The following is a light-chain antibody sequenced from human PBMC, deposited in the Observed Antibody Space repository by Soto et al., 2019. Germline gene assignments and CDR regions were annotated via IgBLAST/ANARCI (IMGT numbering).Light chain of an antibody. J-gene: IGKJ1*01. CDR3: LHHYTYPWT. CDR1: QGIGND. V-gene: IGKV1-6*01. Sequence: AIQMTQSPSSLSASVGDRVTITCRASQGIGNDLGWYQQKPGKAPKLLIYASKLQSGVPSRFSGSGSGTDFTLTISSLQPADFATYYCLHHYTYPWTFGQGTKVEI. CDR2: AS.